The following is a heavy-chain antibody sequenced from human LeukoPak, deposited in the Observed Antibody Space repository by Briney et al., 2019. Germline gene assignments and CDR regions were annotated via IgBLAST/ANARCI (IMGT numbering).Heavy chain of an antibody. J-gene: IGHJ4*02. CDR1: GFTFSNYA. Sequence: GGSLRLSCAASGFTFSNYAMSWVRQAPGKGLEWVSAISGSGGSTYYADSVKGRFTISRDNSKNTLYLQMNSLRAEDTAVYYCASMPYDYGDTGGYWGQGTLVTVSS. CDR3: ASMPYDYGDTGGY. D-gene: IGHD4-17*01. CDR2: ISGSGGST. V-gene: IGHV3-23*01.